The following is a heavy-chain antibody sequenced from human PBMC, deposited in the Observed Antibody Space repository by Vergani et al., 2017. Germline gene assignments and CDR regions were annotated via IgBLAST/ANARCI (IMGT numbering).Heavy chain of an antibody. CDR1: GGTFSSYA. Sequence: QVQLVQSGAEVKKPGSSVKVSCKASGGTFSSYAISWVRQAPGQGLEWMGGIIPIFGTANYAQKFQGRVTITADESTSTAYMELSSLRSEDTAVSYCASPYSGSYLRPGWFDPWGQGTLVTVSS. V-gene: IGHV1-69*01. CDR2: IIPIFGTA. D-gene: IGHD1-26*01. CDR3: ASPYSGSYLRPGWFDP. J-gene: IGHJ5*02.